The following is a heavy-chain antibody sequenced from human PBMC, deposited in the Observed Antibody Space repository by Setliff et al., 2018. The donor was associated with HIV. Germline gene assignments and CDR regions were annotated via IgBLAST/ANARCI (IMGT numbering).Heavy chain of an antibody. CDR2: FLAVLRKP. J-gene: IGHJ4*02. V-gene: IGHV1-69*13. CDR3: ARLRSELGVFDY. D-gene: IGHD1-26*01. Sequence: GASVKVSCKASGGTFNSYAFTWVRQAPGQGLEWMGDFLAVLRKPTYAQKFQGRLTIIADESTSTAYMELSDLRSEDTAVYYCARLRSELGVFDYWVQGTLVTVSS. CDR1: GGTFNSYA.